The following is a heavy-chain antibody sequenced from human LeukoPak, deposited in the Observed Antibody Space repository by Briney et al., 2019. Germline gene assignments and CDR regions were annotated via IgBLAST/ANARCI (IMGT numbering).Heavy chain of an antibody. D-gene: IGHD2-2*01. CDR2: IIPILGIA. V-gene: IGHV1-69*02. CDR3: AAGYCSSTSCYGAGDWFDP. J-gene: IGHJ5*02. Sequence: SVKVSCKASGGTFSSYTISWVRQAPGQGLEWMGRIIPILGIANYAQKFQGRVTITADKFTSTAYMELSSLRSEDTAVYYCAAGYCSSTSCYGAGDWFDPWGQGTLVTVSS. CDR1: GGTFSSYT.